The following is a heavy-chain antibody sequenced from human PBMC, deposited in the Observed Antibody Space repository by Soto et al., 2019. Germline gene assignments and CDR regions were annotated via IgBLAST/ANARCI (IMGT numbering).Heavy chain of an antibody. CDR3: ARGPSQPSCYYGMDV. V-gene: IGHV1-69*02. Sequence: QVQLVQSGAEVKKPGSSVKVSCKASGGTFSSYTISWVRQAPGQGLEWMGRIIPILGIANYAQKFQGRVTITADKSTSTAYMELSSLRSEDTAVYYCARGPSQPSCYYGMDVWGQGTTVTVSS. CDR2: IIPILGIA. CDR1: GGTFSSYT. D-gene: IGHD6-6*01. J-gene: IGHJ6*02.